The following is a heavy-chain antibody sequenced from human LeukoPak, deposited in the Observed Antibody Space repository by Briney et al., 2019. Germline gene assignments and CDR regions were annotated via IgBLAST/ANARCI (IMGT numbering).Heavy chain of an antibody. CDR1: GFTFRGYA. CDR3: ANMLGDILTGYDDY. CDR2: ISYDGSHK. Sequence: RSLRLSCAASGFTFRGYAMHWVRQAPGKGLEWVALISYDGSHKYYADSVKGRFTISRDNSKNMQYLQMNSLRPEDTAVYYCANMLGDILTGYDDYWGQGTLVTVSS. J-gene: IGHJ4*02. D-gene: IGHD3-9*01. V-gene: IGHV3-30*04.